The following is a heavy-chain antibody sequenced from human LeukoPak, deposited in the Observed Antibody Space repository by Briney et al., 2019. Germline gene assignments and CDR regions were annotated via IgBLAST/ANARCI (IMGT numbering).Heavy chain of an antibody. Sequence: RGSLRLSCATSGFTFSTYAMHWVRQAPGKGLEWVAFIRSDGSNKYYEDSVKGRFTISRDNSKNTLYLQMNSLRAEDTAIYYCASKVVDNCDYWGQGTLVTVSS. CDR1: GFTFSTYA. CDR3: ASKVVDNCDY. CDR2: IRSDGSNK. V-gene: IGHV3-30*02. D-gene: IGHD3-22*01. J-gene: IGHJ4*02.